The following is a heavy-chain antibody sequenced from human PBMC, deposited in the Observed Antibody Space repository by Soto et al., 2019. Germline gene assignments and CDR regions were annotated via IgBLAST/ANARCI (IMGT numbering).Heavy chain of an antibody. J-gene: IGHJ6*02. Sequence: GGSLRLSCAVSGFTVRANYMSWVRQAPGKGLEWVSVIYSGGSTYYADSVKGRFTISRDNSKNTLYLQMNSLRAEDTAVYYCAREYSSGYYYFYAMDVWGQGTTVTVSS. D-gene: IGHD5-18*01. V-gene: IGHV3-66*01. CDR2: IYSGGST. CDR3: AREYSSGYYYFYAMDV. CDR1: GFTVRANY.